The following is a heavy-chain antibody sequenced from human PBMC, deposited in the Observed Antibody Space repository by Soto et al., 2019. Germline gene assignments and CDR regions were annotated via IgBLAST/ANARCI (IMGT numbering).Heavy chain of an antibody. V-gene: IGHV3-30*18. CDR2: ISYDGSNK. D-gene: IGHD5-18*01. J-gene: IGHJ4*02. CDR3: AKAYRGYSYGLIDY. Sequence: QVQLVESGGGVVQPGRSLRLSCAASGFTFSSYGMHWVRQAPGKGLEWVAVISYDGSNKYYADSVKGRFTISRDNSKNTLYLQMNSPRAEDTAVYYCAKAYRGYSYGLIDYWGQGTLVTVSS. CDR1: GFTFSSYG.